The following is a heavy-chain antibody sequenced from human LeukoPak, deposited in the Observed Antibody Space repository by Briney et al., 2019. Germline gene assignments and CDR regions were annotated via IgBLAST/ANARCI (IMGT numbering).Heavy chain of an antibody. CDR2: ISSSGSTI. J-gene: IGHJ4*02. CDR1: GFTFSSYE. D-gene: IGHD5-24*01. Sequence: GGSLRLSCAASGFTFSSYEMNWVRQAPGKGLEWVSYISSSGSTIYYADSVKGRFTISRDNAKKSLYLQMSSLRAEDTAVYYCARDRDGYNCVFDYWGQGTLVTVSS. V-gene: IGHV3-48*03. CDR3: ARDRDGYNCVFDY.